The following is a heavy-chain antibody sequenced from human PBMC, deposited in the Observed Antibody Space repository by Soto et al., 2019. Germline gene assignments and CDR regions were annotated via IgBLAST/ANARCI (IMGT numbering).Heavy chain of an antibody. D-gene: IGHD3-3*01. CDR1: GDSVSSNSAA. J-gene: IGHJ6*02. CDR3: ARASVTIFGVVTDYGMDV. CDR2: TYYRSKWYN. Sequence: PSQTLSLTCAISGDSVSSNSAAWNWIRQSPSRGLEWLGRTYYRSKWYNDYAVSVKSRITINPDTSKNQFSLQLNSVTPEDTAVYYCARASVTIFGVVTDYGMDVWGQGTTVTVSS. V-gene: IGHV6-1*01.